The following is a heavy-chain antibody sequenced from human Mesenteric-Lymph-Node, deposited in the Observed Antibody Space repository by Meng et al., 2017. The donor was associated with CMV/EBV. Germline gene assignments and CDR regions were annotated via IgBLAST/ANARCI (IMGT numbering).Heavy chain of an antibody. CDR2: VNYTGST. V-gene: IGHV4-39*01. CDR1: GDSISTFYY. CDR3: ARPFPSWQSPRLDPFGA. D-gene: IGHD6-19*01. Sequence: PESRPVLVHPSETLPPPCTVSGDSISTFYYWGCIRQPPGRGLEWIGSVNYTGSTYYSPSLKSRVTVSVDTSKNQFSLRLTSVTAADTAVYYCARPFPSWQSPRLDPFGAWGQGTLVTVSS. J-gene: IGHJ5*02.